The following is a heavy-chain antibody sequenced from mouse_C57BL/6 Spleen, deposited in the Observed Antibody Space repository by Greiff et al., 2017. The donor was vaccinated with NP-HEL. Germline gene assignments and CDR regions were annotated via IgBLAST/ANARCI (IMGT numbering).Heavy chain of an antibody. V-gene: IGHV1-18*01. CDR3: ARAEGFTTVVEGGYAMDY. Sequence: VQLQQSGPELVKPGASVKISCKASGYTFTDYNMDWVKQSHGKSLEWIGDINPYNGGTISNQKFKGKATLTVDKSSSTAYMELRSLTSEDTAVYYCARAEGFTTVVEGGYAMDYWGQGTSVTVSS. J-gene: IGHJ4*01. D-gene: IGHD1-1*01. CDR1: GYTFTDYN. CDR2: INPYNGGT.